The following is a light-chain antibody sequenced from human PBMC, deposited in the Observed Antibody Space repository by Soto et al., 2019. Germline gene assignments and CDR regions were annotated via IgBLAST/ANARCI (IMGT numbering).Light chain of an antibody. CDR1: SNDIGTYEY. CDR3: SSYTTGSTLPWV. Sequence: QSVVTQPASVSGSPGQSITISCTGSSNDIGTYEYVSWHQHHPGRAPKLIIFGVNDRPSGISDRFSGSKSGNTASLTIFGLQLEDEAVYYCSSYTTGSTLPWVFGTGTKVTV. J-gene: IGLJ1*01. CDR2: GVN. V-gene: IGLV2-14*01.